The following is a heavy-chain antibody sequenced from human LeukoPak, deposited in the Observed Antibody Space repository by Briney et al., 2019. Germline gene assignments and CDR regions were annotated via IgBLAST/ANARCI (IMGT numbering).Heavy chain of an antibody. CDR1: GGSFSGYY. V-gene: IGHV4-34*01. J-gene: IGHJ6*02. D-gene: IGHD3-22*01. Sequence: PSETLSLTCAVYGGSFSGYYWSWIRQPPGKGLEWIGEINHSGSTNYNPSLKSRVTISVDTSKNQFSLKLSSVTAADTAVYYCARVPLYYYDSSGYYLGLTDYGMDVWGQGTTVTVSS. CDR2: INHSGST. CDR3: ARVPLYYYDSSGYYLGLTDYGMDV.